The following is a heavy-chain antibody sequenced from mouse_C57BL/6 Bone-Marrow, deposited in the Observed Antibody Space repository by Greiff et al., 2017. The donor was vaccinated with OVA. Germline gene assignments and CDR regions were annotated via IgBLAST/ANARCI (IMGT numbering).Heavy chain of an antibody. Sequence: QVQLQQSGAELVKPGASVKISCKASGYAFSSYWMNWVKQRPGKGLEWIGQIYPGDGDTNYNGKFKGKATLTADKSSSTAYMQLSSLTSEDSAVYFCARPTTVVATDWYFDVWGTGTTVTVAS. CDR2: IYPGDGDT. CDR3: ARPTTVVATDWYFDV. D-gene: IGHD1-1*01. J-gene: IGHJ1*03. CDR1: GYAFSSYW. V-gene: IGHV1-80*01.